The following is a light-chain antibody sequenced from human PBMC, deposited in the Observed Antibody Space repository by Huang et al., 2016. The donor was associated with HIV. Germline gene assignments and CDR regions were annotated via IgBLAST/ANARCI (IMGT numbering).Light chain of an antibody. CDR1: QSISRW. Sequence: IQLTQSPSTLSASVGDRVTITCRAIQSISRWLACYQPKPGKAPQLLIYEASSFASGVPSRFSGSGSETEFTLTISTLQPDDSATYYCQQYNLYSFTFGQGTKLEIK. J-gene: IGKJ2*01. V-gene: IGKV1-5*01. CDR2: EAS. CDR3: QQYNLYSFT.